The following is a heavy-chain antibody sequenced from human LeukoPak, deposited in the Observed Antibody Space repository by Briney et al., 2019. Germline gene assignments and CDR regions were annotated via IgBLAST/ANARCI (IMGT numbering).Heavy chain of an antibody. D-gene: IGHD3-22*01. CDR3: AVLSPTDYYDSSGYYDY. J-gene: IGHJ4*02. CDR2: IYYSGST. V-gene: IGHV4-39*07. Sequence: PSETLSLTCTVSGGSISSSSYYWGWIRQPPGKGLEWIGSIYYSGSTYYNPSLKSRVTISVDTSKNQFSLKLSSVTAADTAVYYCAVLSPTDYYDSSGYYDYWGQGTLVTVSS. CDR1: GGSISSSSYY.